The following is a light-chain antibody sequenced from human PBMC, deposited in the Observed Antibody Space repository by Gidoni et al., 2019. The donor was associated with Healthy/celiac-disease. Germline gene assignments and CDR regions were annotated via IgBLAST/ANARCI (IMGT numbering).Light chain of an antibody. CDR1: QRVSSY. CDR2: GAS. Sequence: IVLTQSPATLSLSPGESATLSCRASQRVSSYLAWYQQKPGQAPRLLIYGASNRATGIPARFSGSGSGTDFTLTISSLEPEDFAVYYCQQRSNWPLTFGGGTKVEIK. J-gene: IGKJ4*01. CDR3: QQRSNWPLT. V-gene: IGKV3-11*01.